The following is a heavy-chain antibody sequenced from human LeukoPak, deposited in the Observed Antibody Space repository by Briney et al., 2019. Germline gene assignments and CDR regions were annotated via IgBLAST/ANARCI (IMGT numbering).Heavy chain of an antibody. D-gene: IGHD4-17*01. CDR1: GFTFSAYG. J-gene: IGHJ6*02. CDR2: ISGGSNSI. Sequence: PGGSLRLSCAASGFTFSAYGMNWVRQAPGKGLEWISYISGGSNSIYYADSVKGRFTISRDNAKNSLYLQMNSLRAEDTAVYYCARGLLSYGDYGRYYYGMDVWGQGTTVTVSS. CDR3: ARGLLSYGDYGRYYYGMDV. V-gene: IGHV3-48*04.